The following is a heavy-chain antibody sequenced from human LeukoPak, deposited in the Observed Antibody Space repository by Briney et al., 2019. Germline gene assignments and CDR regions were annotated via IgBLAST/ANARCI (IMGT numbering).Heavy chain of an antibody. V-gene: IGHV4-39*01. CDR3: ATHPLLDY. CDR1: GDSIRRDNYY. D-gene: IGHD3-16*02. J-gene: IGHJ4*02. CDR2: IYYSGST. Sequence: PAETLSLTCTVSGDSIRRDNYYWGWIRQPPGKGLEWIGSIYYSGSTYYNPSLKSRVSISVDPSKSQFSLKLTSETAADTAVYYCATHPLLDYWGQGSLVTVSS.